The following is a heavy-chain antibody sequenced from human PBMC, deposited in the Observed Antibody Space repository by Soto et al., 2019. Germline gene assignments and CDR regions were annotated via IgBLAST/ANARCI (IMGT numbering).Heavy chain of an antibody. V-gene: IGHV1-69*13. CDR1: GCTFSSYA. CDR2: IIPIFGTA. Sequence: SVKVSCKASGCTFSSYAISWVRQAPGQGLEWMGGIIPIFGTANYAQKFQGRVTITADESTSTAYMELSSLRSEDTAVYYCARDGGYCSGGSCAPAYYFDYWGQGTLVTVYS. J-gene: IGHJ4*02. D-gene: IGHD2-15*01. CDR3: ARDGGYCSGGSCAPAYYFDY.